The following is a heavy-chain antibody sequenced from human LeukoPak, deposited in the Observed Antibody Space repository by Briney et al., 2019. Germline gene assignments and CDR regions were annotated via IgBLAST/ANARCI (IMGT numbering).Heavy chain of an antibody. CDR1: GFTSDGHG. V-gene: IGHV3-20*04. J-gene: IGHJ4*02. D-gene: IGHD6-19*01. CDR3: ARHGGQWLVRYFDY. Sequence: GGSLRLSCAVSGFTSDGHGMSWVRQAPGKGLEWVGGISWNGGSSDYADSVKGRFTISRDNSKNTLYLQMNSLRAEDTAVYYCARHGGQWLVRYFDYWGQGTLVTVSS. CDR2: ISWNGGSS.